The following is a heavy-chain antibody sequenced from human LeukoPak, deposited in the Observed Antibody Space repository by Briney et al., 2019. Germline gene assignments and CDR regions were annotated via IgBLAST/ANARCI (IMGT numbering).Heavy chain of an antibody. V-gene: IGHV3-30*18. J-gene: IGHJ4*02. CDR3: AKDHEGRVPEY. Sequence: GGSLRLSCAASGFTFSSYNMNWVRQAPGKGLEWVSVISHDGSNKYYADSVKGRLTVSRDNSKRTVYLQMNSLRAEDTAVYYCAKDHEGRVPEYWGQGTLVTVSS. D-gene: IGHD3-10*01. CDR1: GFTFSSYN. CDR2: ISHDGSNK.